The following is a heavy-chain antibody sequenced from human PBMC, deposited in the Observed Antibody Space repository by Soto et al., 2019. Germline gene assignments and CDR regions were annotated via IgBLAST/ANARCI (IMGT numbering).Heavy chain of an antibody. D-gene: IGHD5-12*01. CDR3: AKEPNAWPFNWFDP. Sequence: GGSLRLSCAASGFTFSTYAMNWVRQAPGKGLEWVSGITGSSSRTYYADSVKGRFTISRDNSKNTLYLQMNSLRAEDTAIYYCAKEPNAWPFNWFDPWGQGTLVTVS. CDR1: GFTFSTYA. CDR2: ITGSSSRT. J-gene: IGHJ5*02. V-gene: IGHV3-23*01.